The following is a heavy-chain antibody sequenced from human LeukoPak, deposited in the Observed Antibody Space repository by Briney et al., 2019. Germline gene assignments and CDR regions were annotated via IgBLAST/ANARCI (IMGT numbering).Heavy chain of an antibody. V-gene: IGHV3-23*01. D-gene: IGHD3-10*01. CDR3: AKGAITLVRGVIINHFDY. CDR1: GFTFSSFG. Sequence: GGSLRLSCAASGFTFSSFGMSGGRQAPGKGLEWVSPISGSGGGTYYADSVKGRFTISRESSKNTLYLQMNSLRAEDTAVYYCAKGAITLVRGVIINHFDYWGQGTLVTVSS. CDR2: ISGSGGGT. J-gene: IGHJ4*02.